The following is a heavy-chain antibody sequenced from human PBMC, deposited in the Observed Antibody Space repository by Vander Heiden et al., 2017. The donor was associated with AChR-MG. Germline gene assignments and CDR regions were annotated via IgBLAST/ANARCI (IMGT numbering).Heavy chain of an antibody. CDR1: GFSFSTYA. CDR3: ATPRKKYYYYGMDV. J-gene: IGHJ6*02. CDR2: LSGRGGTT. V-gene: IGHV3-23*01. Sequence: DVQLLESGGGLVQPGGSLRLSCVGSGFSFSTYAMSWVRQAPGRGLEWVSSLSGRGGTTYYSDSLKGRFTISRDNSKNTLYLQMNGLRAEDTAIYYCATPRKKYYYYGMDVWGQGTTVSVSS.